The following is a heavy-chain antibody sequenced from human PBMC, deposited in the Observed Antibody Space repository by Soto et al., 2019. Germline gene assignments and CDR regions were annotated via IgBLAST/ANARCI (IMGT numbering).Heavy chain of an antibody. Sequence: PGGSLRLSCAASGFTFRDHAMHWVRQAPRKGREWLAIIWNDGSNKFYAGSVQGRFTISRDNSKNTVYLQMNTLSAEDTAVYYCARALFPDVDIYAMDVWGQGTTVTVSS. D-gene: IGHD5-12*01. V-gene: IGHV3-33*01. CDR2: IWNDGSNK. J-gene: IGHJ6*02. CDR3: ARALFPDVDIYAMDV. CDR1: GFTFRDHA.